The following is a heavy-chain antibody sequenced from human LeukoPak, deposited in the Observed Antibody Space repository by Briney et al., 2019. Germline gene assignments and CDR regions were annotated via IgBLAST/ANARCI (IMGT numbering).Heavy chain of an antibody. D-gene: IGHD2-2*01. CDR1: GFTFSTYA. Sequence: PGGSLRLSCAASGFTFSTYAMSWVRQAPGRGLEWVSSISGSDSSSYYAGSVKGRFTISRDNAKNSLYLQMNSLRAEDTAVYYCASCSSTNCYWGQGTLVTVSS. CDR3: ASCSSTNCY. CDR2: ISGSDSSS. V-gene: IGHV3-23*01. J-gene: IGHJ4*02.